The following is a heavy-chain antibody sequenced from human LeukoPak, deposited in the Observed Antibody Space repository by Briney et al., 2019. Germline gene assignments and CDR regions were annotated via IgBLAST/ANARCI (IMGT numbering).Heavy chain of an antibody. CDR3: ARDLEYSSSSGFDY. J-gene: IGHJ4*02. V-gene: IGHV3-21*01. CDR1: GVTFSSYS. D-gene: IGHD6-6*01. CDR2: ISSSSSYI. Sequence: GGSLRLSCAASGVTFSSYSMNWVRQAPGKGLEWVSSISSSSSYIYYADSVKGRFTISRDNAKNSLYLQMNSLRAEDTAVYYCARDLEYSSSSGFDYWGQGTLVTVSS.